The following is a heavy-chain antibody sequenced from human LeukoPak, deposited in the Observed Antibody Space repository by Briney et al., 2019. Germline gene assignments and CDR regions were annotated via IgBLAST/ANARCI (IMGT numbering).Heavy chain of an antibody. Sequence: GGSLRLSCAASGFTFSSYSMNWVRQAPGKGLEWVSSISISSSYLYYADSVRGRFTFSRDTAKNSLYLQMNSLRAEDTAVYYCARDTHHDYWGQGTLVTVSS. J-gene: IGHJ4*02. CDR3: ARDTHHDY. CDR2: ISISSSYL. CDR1: GFTFSSYS. V-gene: IGHV3-21*01.